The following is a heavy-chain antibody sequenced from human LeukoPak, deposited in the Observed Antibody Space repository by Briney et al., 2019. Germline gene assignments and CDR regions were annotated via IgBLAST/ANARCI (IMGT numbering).Heavy chain of an antibody. J-gene: IGHJ4*02. CDR2: INPNSDGT. D-gene: IGHD3-22*01. Sequence: GASVKVSFKASGYTFTGYYMHWVRQAPGQGLEWMGWINPNSDGTNYAQKFQGRVTMTRDTSISTAYMELSRLRSDDTAVYYCASEGGDSSGTLFDYWGQGTLVTVSS. CDR3: ASEGGDSSGTLFDY. CDR1: GYTFTGYY. V-gene: IGHV1-2*02.